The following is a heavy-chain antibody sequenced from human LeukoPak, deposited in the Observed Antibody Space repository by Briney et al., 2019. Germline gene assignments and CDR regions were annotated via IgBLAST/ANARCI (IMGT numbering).Heavy chain of an antibody. J-gene: IGHJ4*02. D-gene: IGHD5-18*01. CDR3: ARGIQLWSRGPYYFDY. CDR2: INPNSGGT. CDR1: GYTFTGYY. Sequence: ASVKVSCKASGYTFTGYYMHWVRQAPGQGLEWMGWINPNSGGTNYAQKFQGRVTMTRDTSISTAYMELSRLRSDDTAVYYCARGIQLWSRGPYYFDYWGQGTLVTVSS. V-gene: IGHV1-2*02.